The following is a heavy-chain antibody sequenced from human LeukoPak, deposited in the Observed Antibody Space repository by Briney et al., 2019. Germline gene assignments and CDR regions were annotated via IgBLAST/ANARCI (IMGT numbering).Heavy chain of an antibody. V-gene: IGHV3-43*01. CDR3: AKDRGSYYYFDY. D-gene: IGHD1-26*01. J-gene: IGHJ4*02. CDR1: GFTFDDYT. CDR2: ISWDGGST. Sequence: GGSLRLSCAASGFTFDDYTMHWVRQAPGKGLEWVSLISWDGGSTYYADSVKGRFTISRDNSKNSLYLQMNSLRTEDTALYYCAKDRGSYYYFDYWGQGTLVTVSS.